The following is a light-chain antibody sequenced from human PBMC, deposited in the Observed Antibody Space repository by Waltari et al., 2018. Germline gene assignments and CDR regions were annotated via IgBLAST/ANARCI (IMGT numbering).Light chain of an antibody. V-gene: IGLV2-23*02. J-gene: IGLJ2*01. CDR3: SSYAGSSKGV. CDR2: AVS. Sequence: QSALTQPAPVSGSPGQSITIPCTGTSSDVGNYTRVSWYQQHPGKAPKLMIYAVSKRPSGVSDRFSGSKSGDMASLTISGLQPEDEAEYFCSSYAGSSKGVFGGGTKVTVL. CDR1: SSDVGNYTR.